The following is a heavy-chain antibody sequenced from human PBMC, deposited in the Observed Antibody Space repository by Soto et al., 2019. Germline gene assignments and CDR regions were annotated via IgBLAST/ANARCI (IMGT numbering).Heavy chain of an antibody. CDR3: AGPSVTILNYGMDV. D-gene: IGHD4-17*01. CDR2: IYSGGRT. Sequence: PGGSLRLSCVASGFIVNSNYISWVRQAPGKGLEWVSIIYSGGRTYYADSVKGRFTISRDNSKNTVYLEMNSLRAEDTAVYYCAGPSVTILNYGMDVWGQGTTVTVSS. CDR1: GFIVNSNY. V-gene: IGHV3-53*01. J-gene: IGHJ6*02.